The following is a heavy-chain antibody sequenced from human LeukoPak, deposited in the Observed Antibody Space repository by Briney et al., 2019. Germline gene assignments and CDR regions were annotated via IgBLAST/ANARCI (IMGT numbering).Heavy chain of an antibody. D-gene: IGHD6-19*01. CDR1: GFTFSSYA. Sequence: GGSLRLSCAASGFTFSSYAMGWVRQAPGKGLEWVSGISGSGGSTYYAESVKGRFTISRDNSKNTLYLQLNSLRAEDTAVYYCAKGRAVAGREYFDYWGQGTLVTVSS. J-gene: IGHJ4*02. CDR2: ISGSGGST. CDR3: AKGRAVAGREYFDY. V-gene: IGHV3-23*01.